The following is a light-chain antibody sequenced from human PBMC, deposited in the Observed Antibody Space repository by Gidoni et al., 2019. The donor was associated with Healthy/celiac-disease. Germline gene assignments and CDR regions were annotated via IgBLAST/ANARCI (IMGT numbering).Light chain of an antibody. CDR3: QAWDSSTGV. Sequence: SYELTQPPPVSVSPGQTASITCSGDKLGNKYACWYQKKPGQSPVLVIYQDSKRPSGIPERFSGSNSGNTATLTISGTQAMDEADYYCQAWDSSTGVFGGGTKLTVL. V-gene: IGLV3-1*01. J-gene: IGLJ3*02. CDR2: QDS. CDR1: KLGNKY.